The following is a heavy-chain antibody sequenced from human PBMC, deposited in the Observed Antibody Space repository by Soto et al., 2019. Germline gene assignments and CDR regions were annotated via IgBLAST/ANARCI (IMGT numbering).Heavy chain of an antibody. D-gene: IGHD1-20*01. J-gene: IGHJ4*02. Sequence: TLSLTCTVSGGSISSGGYYWTWIRQHPGKGLEWIGYIYYSGSTYYNPSLKSRVTILVDTSKNQFSLKLSSVTAADTAVYFCARESITPPRFFDYWGQGTLVTVSS. CDR2: IYYSGST. CDR1: GGSISSGGYY. CDR3: ARESITPPRFFDY. V-gene: IGHV4-31*03.